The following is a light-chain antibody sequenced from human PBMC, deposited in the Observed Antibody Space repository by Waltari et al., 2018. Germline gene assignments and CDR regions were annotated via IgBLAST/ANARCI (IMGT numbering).Light chain of an antibody. CDR2: GNS. Sequence: QSVLTQPPSVSGAPGQRVTISCTGSSSNIGAGYDLHWYQQLPGTAPKLLIYGNSHRPSGVPDRFSGSKSGTSASLAITGLQAEDEADYYCQSYDSSLSAWVFGGGAKLTVL. CDR3: QSYDSSLSAWV. V-gene: IGLV1-40*01. CDR1: SSNIGAGYD. J-gene: IGLJ3*02.